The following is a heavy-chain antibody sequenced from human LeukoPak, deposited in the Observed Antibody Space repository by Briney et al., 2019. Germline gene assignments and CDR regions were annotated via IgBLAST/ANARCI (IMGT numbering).Heavy chain of an antibody. D-gene: IGHD3-16*01. Sequence: SQTLSLTCAISGDSVSNNNAAWNWIRQSPSRGLEWLGRTYHRSKWYTDYAVSVSSRITINPDASKNQFSLQLNSVTPEDTAVYYCASSSLRGSDAFDIWGQGTMVTVSS. CDR3: ASSSLRGSDAFDI. V-gene: IGHV6-1*01. J-gene: IGHJ3*02. CDR1: GDSVSNNNAA. CDR2: TYHRSKWYT.